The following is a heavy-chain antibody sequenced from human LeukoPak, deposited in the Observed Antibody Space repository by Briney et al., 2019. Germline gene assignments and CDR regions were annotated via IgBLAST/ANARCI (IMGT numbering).Heavy chain of an antibody. CDR2: INQDGSEK. CDR1: GFTFSNYW. CDR3: ARDVSY. J-gene: IGHJ4*02. D-gene: IGHD5/OR15-5a*01. V-gene: IGHV3-7*01. Sequence: GGSLRLSCAASGFTFSNYWMRWVRQAPGKGLEWVAGINQDGSEKYYVDSVRGRFTISRDNAKNSLYLQMNSLRAEDTAVYYCARDVSYWGQGTLVTAPS.